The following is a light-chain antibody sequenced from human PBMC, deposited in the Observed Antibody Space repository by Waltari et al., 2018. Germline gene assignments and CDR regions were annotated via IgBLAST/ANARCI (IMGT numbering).Light chain of an antibody. CDR3: QQYNAGHT. CDR1: QTISNW. V-gene: IGKV1-5*03. CDR2: KAS. J-gene: IGKJ2*01. Sequence: DIQLTQSPSTLSASVGDRVTITCRTSQTISNWLAWYQQKSGKAPRLLIYKASTLESGVPSRFSGSGSGTEFTLTISSLQPDDFATYYCQQYNAGHTYGQGTKLEIK.